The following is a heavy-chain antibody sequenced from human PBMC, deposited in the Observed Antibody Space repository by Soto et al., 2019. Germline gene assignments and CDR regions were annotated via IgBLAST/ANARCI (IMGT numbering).Heavy chain of an antibody. CDR1: GFSLSSTAVG. V-gene: IGHV2-5*02. D-gene: IGHD6-19*01. Sequence: QITLKESGPTLVKPTQTLTLTCTFSGFSLSSTAVGVNWIRQPPVKALEWLALIYWDDDKQYSPSLKSRLTIPKDTSNNQVVLTMTNMDPVDTATYYCAHGSGWLSDYWGQGTLVTVSS. CDR2: IYWDDDK. J-gene: IGHJ4*02. CDR3: AHGSGWLSDY.